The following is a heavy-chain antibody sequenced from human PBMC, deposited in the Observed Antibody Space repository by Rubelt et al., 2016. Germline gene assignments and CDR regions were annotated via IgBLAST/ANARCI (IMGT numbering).Heavy chain of an antibody. D-gene: IGHD3-22*01. V-gene: IGHV4-34*01. CDR2: INHSGST. CDR3: ARLEGSGYYYYYFDY. CDR1: GGSFSGYY. J-gene: IGHJ4*02. Sequence: QVQLQQWGAGLLKPSETLSLTCAVYGGSFSGYYWSWIRQPPGKGLEWIGEINHSGSTNYNPSLKSRVTISVDTSKNQFSLKLSSVTAADTAVYYCARLEGSGYYYYYFDYWGQGTLVTVSS.